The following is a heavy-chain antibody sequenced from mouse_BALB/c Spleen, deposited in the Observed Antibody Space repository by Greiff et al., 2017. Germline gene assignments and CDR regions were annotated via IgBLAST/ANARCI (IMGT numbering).Heavy chain of an antibody. CDR1: GFTFSSYG. CDR3: ARLLTGTRAMDY. D-gene: IGHD4-1*01. V-gene: IGHV5-12-2*01. CDR2: ISNGGGST. Sequence: EVQGVESGGDLVKPGGSLKLSCAASGFTFSSYGMSWVRQTPDKRLEWVAYISNGGGSTYYPDTVKGRFTISRDNAKNTLYLQMSSLKSEDTAMYYCARLLTGTRAMDYWGQGTSVTVSS. J-gene: IGHJ4*01.